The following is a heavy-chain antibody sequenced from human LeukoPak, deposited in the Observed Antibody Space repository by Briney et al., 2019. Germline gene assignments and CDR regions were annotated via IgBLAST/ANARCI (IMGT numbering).Heavy chain of an antibody. CDR2: FDPEDGET. D-gene: IGHD3-22*01. CDR3: ATGVDYYDSSGYYSSMDY. V-gene: IGHV1-24*01. CDR1: GYTLTELS. Sequence: ASVKVSCKVSGYTLTELSMHWVRQAPGKGLEWMGGFDPEDGETIYAQKFQGRVTMTEDTSTDTAYMELSSLRSEDTAVYYCATGVDYYDSSGYYSSMDYWGQGTLVTVSS. J-gene: IGHJ4*02.